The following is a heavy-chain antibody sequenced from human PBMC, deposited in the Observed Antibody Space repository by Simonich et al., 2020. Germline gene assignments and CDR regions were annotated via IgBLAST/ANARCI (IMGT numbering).Heavy chain of an antibody. CDR1: GYSISSGYY. CDR3: ARVGYSNYYYYGMDV. CDR2: IYHGGTP. J-gene: IGHJ6*02. V-gene: IGHV4-38-2*01. D-gene: IGHD6-13*01. Sequence: QVQLQESGPGLVKPSETLSLPCAVSGYSISSGYYWGWIRQPPGKGLEWIGGIYHGGTPYYNPALKSRVTISVDTSKNQFSLKLSSVTAADTAVYYCARVGYSNYYYYGMDVWGQGTTVTVSS.